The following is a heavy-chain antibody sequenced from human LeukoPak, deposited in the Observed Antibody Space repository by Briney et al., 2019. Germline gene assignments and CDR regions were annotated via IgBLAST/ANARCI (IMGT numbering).Heavy chain of an antibody. Sequence: SETLSLTCTVSGGSISSYYWSWIRQPPGKGLEWIGYIYYSGSTNYNPSLKSRVTISVDTSKNQFSLKLSSVTAADTAVYYCAGHYYDSSGYDYDYWGQGTLVTVSS. J-gene: IGHJ4*02. V-gene: IGHV4-59*01. CDR3: AGHYYDSSGYDYDY. CDR2: IYYSGST. CDR1: GGSISSYY. D-gene: IGHD3-22*01.